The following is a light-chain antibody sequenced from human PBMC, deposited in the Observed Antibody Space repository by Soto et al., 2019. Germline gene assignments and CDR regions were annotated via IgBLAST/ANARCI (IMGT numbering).Light chain of an antibody. CDR3: QHYRTS. CDR2: RAY. J-gene: IGKJ4*01. V-gene: IGKV3-20*01. Sequence: EIVLTQSPGTLSLSLGERATLSCRASQGVSSSYLAWYQQKPGQPPRLLIDRAYSRDNGIPDRFSGSGSGTDFTLTITRLEPEDFAVYYCQHYRTSFGGGTKVEIK. CDR1: QGVSSSY.